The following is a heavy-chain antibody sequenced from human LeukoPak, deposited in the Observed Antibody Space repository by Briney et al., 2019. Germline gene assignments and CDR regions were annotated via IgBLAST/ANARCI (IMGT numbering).Heavy chain of an antibody. Sequence: SQTLSLTCAVSGGSISSGSYYWSWIRQPAGKGLEWIGRIYTSGSTKYNPSLKSRVTISVDTSKNQFSLKLSSVTAADTAVYYCALTPAHAFDIWGQGTMVTVSS. CDR2: IYTSGST. CDR3: ALTPAHAFDI. CDR1: GGSISSGSYY. V-gene: IGHV4-61*02. J-gene: IGHJ3*02.